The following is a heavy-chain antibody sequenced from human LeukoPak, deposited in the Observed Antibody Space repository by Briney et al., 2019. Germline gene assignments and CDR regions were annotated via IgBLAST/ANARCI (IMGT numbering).Heavy chain of an antibody. CDR2: ISGSSRHI. Sequence: GGSLRLSCAASGFTFRNSAMNWVRQAPGKGLEYVSSISGSSRHIYYADSVKGRFTISRDNTKSSLYLQMNSLRVEDMAVYYCARGYCGGDCYGDWGQGTLVTVSS. CDR1: GFTFRNSA. J-gene: IGHJ1*01. CDR3: ARGYCGGDCYGD. D-gene: IGHD2-21*02. V-gene: IGHV3-21*01.